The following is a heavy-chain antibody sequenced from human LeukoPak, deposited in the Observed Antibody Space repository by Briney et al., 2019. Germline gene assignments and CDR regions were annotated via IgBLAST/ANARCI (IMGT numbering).Heavy chain of an antibody. V-gene: IGHV1-24*01. CDR2: FDPEDGET. J-gene: IGHJ5*02. D-gene: IGHD1-26*01. Sequence: ASVKVSCKVSGYTLTELSMHWVRQAPGKGLEWMGGFDPEDGETIYAQKLQGRVTMTEDTSTDTAYMELSSLRSEDTAVYYCATSGGPLVGATTFSWLDPWGQGTLVTVSS. CDR1: GYTLTELS. CDR3: ATSGGPLVGATTFSWLDP.